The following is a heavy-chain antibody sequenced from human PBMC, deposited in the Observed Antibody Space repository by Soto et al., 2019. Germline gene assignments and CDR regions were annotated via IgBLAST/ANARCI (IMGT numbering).Heavy chain of an antibody. D-gene: IGHD3-22*01. Sequence: ASVKVTCKASGYTFSSYGINWVRQAPGQGLEWLGWISPYDGNTKYAQILQGRVSMTTDTSTKTAYMEVRSLRSDDTAVYYCARGGYYDSSGSRNYHYYGMNVWGQGTTVTVSS. J-gene: IGHJ6*02. CDR2: ISPYDGNT. CDR1: GYTFSSYG. V-gene: IGHV1-18*01. CDR3: ARGGYYDSSGSRNYHYYGMNV.